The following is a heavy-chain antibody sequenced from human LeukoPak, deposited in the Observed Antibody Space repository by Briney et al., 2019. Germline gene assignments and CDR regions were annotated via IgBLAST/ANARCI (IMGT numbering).Heavy chain of an antibody. CDR2: INPNSGGT. V-gene: IGHV1-2*02. D-gene: IGHD3-10*01. Sequence: ASVKVSCKASGYTFTGYYMHWVRQAPGQGLEWMGWINPNSGGTNYAQKFQGRVTMTRDTSISTAYMELSRLRSDDTAVYYCARVAYYYGSGSFSPFDYWGQGTLVTVSS. J-gene: IGHJ4*02. CDR3: ARVAYYYGSGSFSPFDY. CDR1: GYTFTGYY.